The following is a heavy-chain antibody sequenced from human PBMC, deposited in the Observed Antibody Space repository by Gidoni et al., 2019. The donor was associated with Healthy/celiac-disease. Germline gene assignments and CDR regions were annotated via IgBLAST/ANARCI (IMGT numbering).Heavy chain of an antibody. CDR1: GFTFSSYS. D-gene: IGHD3-10*01. V-gene: IGHV3-48*02. CDR2: ISSSSSTI. J-gene: IGHJ4*02. CDR3: APAPMVRGVIIN. Sequence: EVQLVESGGGLVQPGGSLSLACAASGFTFSSYSMNWVRQAPGKGLEWVSYISSSSSTIYYADSVKGRFTISRDNAKNSLYLQMNSLRDEDTAVYYCAPAPMVRGVIINWGQGTLVTVSS.